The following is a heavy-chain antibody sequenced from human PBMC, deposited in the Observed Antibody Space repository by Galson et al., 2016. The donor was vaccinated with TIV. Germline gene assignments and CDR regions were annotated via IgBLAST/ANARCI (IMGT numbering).Heavy chain of an antibody. Sequence: SVKVSCKASGSTFSNYGISWVRQAPGQGPEWMGGFIPVLGTGNFAQNFQGRVTISTDDSTSTVYMELRSLRSEDTAVYYCVRDGPKGFDSWRQGTLVTVSS. V-gene: IGHV1-69*05. J-gene: IGHJ5*01. CDR3: VRDGPKGFDS. CDR2: FIPVLGTG. CDR1: GSTFSNYG.